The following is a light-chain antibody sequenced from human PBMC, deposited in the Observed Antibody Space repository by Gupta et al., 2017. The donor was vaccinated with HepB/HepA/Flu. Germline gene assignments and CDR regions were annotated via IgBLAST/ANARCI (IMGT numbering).Light chain of an antibody. CDR3: QAWDSSTEV. CDR1: KLGDKY. Sequence: SYELTQPPSVSVSPGQTASITCSGDKLGDKYTCWYQQKPGQSLVLVIYQDSKRPAGIHERFSGSNSGTTATLTIRATQAMDEDDYYCQAWDSSTEVFGTGTKVTVL. J-gene: IGLJ1*01. V-gene: IGLV3-1*01. CDR2: QDS.